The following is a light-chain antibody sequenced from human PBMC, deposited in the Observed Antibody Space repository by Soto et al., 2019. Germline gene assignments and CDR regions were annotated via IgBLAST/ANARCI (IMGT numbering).Light chain of an antibody. CDR1: SSDVVGYNY. J-gene: IGLJ2*01. V-gene: IGLV2-14*01. Sequence: QSVLTQPASVSGSPGQSITISCTGTSSDVVGYNYVSWYQQHPGKAPKLMIYEVSNRPSGVSNRFSGSKSGNTASLTISGLQAEDEADYYCSSYTSSSTLFGGGTKVTVL. CDR2: EVS. CDR3: SSYTSSSTL.